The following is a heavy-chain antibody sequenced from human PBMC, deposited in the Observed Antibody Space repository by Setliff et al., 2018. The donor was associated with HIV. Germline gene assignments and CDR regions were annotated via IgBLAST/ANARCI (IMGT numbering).Heavy chain of an antibody. V-gene: IGHV1-69*13. D-gene: IGHD3-22*01. Sequence: SVKVPCKASGVTFTSYTISWVRQAPGQGLEWMGGIIPIFGTANYAQKFQGRVTITADESTSTAYMELSSLRSEDTAVYYCAYDSSGYYLSFDYWGQGTLVTSPQ. CDR1: GVTFTSYT. CDR3: AYDSSGYYLSFDY. CDR2: IIPIFGTA. J-gene: IGHJ4*02.